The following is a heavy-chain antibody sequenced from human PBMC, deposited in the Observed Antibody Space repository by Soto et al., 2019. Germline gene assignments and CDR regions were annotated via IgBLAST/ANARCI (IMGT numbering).Heavy chain of an antibody. D-gene: IGHD3-22*01. J-gene: IGHJ3*02. CDR3: ARLGYWYYYDSSGYQTRPDAFDI. V-gene: IGHV5-51*01. CDR1: GYSFTSYW. Sequence: GESLKISCKGSGYSFTSYWIGWVRQMPGKGLEWMGIIYPGDSDTRYSPSFKGQVTISADKSISTAYLQWSSLKASDTAMYYCARLGYWYYYDSSGYQTRPDAFDIWGQGTMVTVSS. CDR2: IYPGDSDT.